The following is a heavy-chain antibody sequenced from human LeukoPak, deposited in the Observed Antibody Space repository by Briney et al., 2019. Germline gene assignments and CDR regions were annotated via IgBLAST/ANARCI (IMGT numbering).Heavy chain of an antibody. D-gene: IGHD1-26*01. J-gene: IGHJ3*01. CDR2: IYPGDSGP. V-gene: IGHV5-51*01. CDR3: GMSGDRVPLQDDVFDA. CDR1: GYSFTSYC. Sequence: GVSLKISCKVSGYSFTSYCIGWVRQMPGKGLEWMGIIYPGDSGPTYSPSFQGQVTISVDKSINTAYLQWSSLQASDTAMYYCGMSGDRVPLQDDVFDAWGQGTMVTVSA.